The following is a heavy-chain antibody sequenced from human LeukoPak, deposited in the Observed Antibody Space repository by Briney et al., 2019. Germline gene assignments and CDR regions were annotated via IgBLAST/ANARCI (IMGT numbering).Heavy chain of an antibody. CDR3: ARVEEGYGSGRRENYYYYYMDV. Sequence: SETLSLTCTVSGGSISSYYWSWIRQSPGKGLEWIGYIYYSGSTNYNPSLKSRVTISVDTSKNQFSLKLSSVTAADTAVYYCARVEEGYGSGRRENYYYYYMDVWGKGTTVTISS. V-gene: IGHV4-59*01. J-gene: IGHJ6*03. CDR2: IYYSGST. CDR1: GGSISSYY. D-gene: IGHD3-10*01.